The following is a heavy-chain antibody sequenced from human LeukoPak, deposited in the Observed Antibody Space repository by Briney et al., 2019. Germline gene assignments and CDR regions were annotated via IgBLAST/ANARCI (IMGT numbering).Heavy chain of an antibody. Sequence: GGSLRLSCAASGFTFSNYWMHWIRQAPGKGLVWVSRINSDGSSRNYADSVKGRFTISRDNAKNTLYLQMNSLRVEDTAVYYCASASSHRIAAGGDYWGQGTLVTVSS. CDR2: INSDGSSR. J-gene: IGHJ4*02. V-gene: IGHV3-74*01. CDR3: ASASSHRIAAGGDY. CDR1: GFTFSNYW. D-gene: IGHD6-13*01.